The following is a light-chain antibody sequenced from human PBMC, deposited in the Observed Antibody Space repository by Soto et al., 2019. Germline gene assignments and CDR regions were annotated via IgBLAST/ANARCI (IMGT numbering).Light chain of an antibody. Sequence: EIVMTQSPATLSVSPGETATLSCRASQSVAGNLAWYQQKPGQPPRLLIYGVSTRATGVPARFNGSGSETDFSLTISSLQIEDFALYYCQQSNNWPPLTFGGGTKVEIK. J-gene: IGKJ4*01. V-gene: IGKV3-15*01. CDR2: GVS. CDR1: QSVAGN. CDR3: QQSNNWPPLT.